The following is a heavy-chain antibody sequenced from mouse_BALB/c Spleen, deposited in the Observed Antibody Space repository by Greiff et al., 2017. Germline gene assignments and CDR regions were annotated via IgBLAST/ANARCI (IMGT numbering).Heavy chain of an antibody. CDR2: ISSGGSYT. Sequence: EVMLVESGGGLVKPGGSLKLSCAASGFTFSSYTMSWVRQTPEKRLEWVATISSGGSYTYYPDSVKGRFTISRDNAKNTLYLQMSSLKSEDTAMYYCTRVITTATGYAMDYWGQGTSVTVSS. V-gene: IGHV5-6-4*01. CDR3: TRVITTATGYAMDY. D-gene: IGHD1-2*01. CDR1: GFTFSSYT. J-gene: IGHJ4*01.